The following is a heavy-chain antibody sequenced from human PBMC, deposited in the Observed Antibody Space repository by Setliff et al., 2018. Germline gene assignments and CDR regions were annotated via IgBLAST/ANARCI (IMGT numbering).Heavy chain of an antibody. D-gene: IGHD3-9*01. Sequence: ASGKVSCKASGYTFNNYGIIWVRQAPGQGPEWMGWHSAYSGATNYAQIFQGRGTRTTETPTSTAYMELRSLTSDDTAVYYCARGQTLRHFDWPTAFDYWGLGTLVTVSS. J-gene: IGHJ4*02. V-gene: IGHV1-18*01. CDR3: ARGQTLRHFDWPTAFDY. CDR2: HSAYSGAT. CDR1: GYTFNNYG.